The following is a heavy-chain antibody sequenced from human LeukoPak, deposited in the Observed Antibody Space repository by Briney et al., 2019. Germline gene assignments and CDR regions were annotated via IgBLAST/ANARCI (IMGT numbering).Heavy chain of an antibody. V-gene: IGHV1-69*13. CDR3: ARSDYGGNSGDY. CDR2: IIPIFGTA. Sequence: SVKVSCRASGGTFSSYAINWVGQAPGQGLEWMGGIIPIFGTANYAQKFQGRVTITADESTSTAYMELSSLRSEDTAVYYCARSDYGGNSGDYWGQGTLVTVSS. J-gene: IGHJ4*02. D-gene: IGHD4-23*01. CDR1: GGTFSSYA.